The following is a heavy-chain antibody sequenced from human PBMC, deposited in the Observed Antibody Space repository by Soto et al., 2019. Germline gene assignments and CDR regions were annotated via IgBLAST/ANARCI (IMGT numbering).Heavy chain of an antibody. CDR1: GYTFTGNY. J-gene: IGHJ4*02. CDR3: ARETIGFDY. D-gene: IGHD1-26*01. Sequence: ASVXVSCKASGYTFTGNYMHWVRQAPGQGLEWMGIINPSGGFTHYAQKFPGRVTMTSDTSTSTVYMELSSLRSEDTAVYYCARETIGFDYWGQGTLVTVSS. V-gene: IGHV1-46*01. CDR2: INPSGGFT.